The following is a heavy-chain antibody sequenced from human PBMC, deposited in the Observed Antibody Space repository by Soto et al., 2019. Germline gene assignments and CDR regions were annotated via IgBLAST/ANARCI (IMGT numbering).Heavy chain of an antibody. CDR1: GGSISSSSYY. CDR2: IYYSGST. V-gene: IGHV4-39*01. Sequence: PSETLSLTCTVSGGSISSSSYYWGWICQPPGKGLEWIGSIYYSGSTYYNPSLKSRVTISVDTSKNQFSLKLSSVTAADTAVYYCARQAVGDSNYYYYMYVWGKGTTVTVSS. J-gene: IGHJ6*03. D-gene: IGHD2-21*01. CDR3: ARQAVGDSNYYYYMYV.